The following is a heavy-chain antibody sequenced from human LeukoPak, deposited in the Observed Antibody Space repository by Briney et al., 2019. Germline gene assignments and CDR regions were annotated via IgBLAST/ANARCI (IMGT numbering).Heavy chain of an antibody. V-gene: IGHV1-8*02. J-gene: IGHJ4*02. D-gene: IGHD3-10*01. CDR2: MNPNSGDT. Sequence: GASVKVSCKASGYTFSGYYIHWIRQAPGQGLEWMGWMNPNSGDTSYAQKFQGRVTMTRNTSISTAYMELSSLRSEDTAVYYCARPEMIYGSGSYTDYWGQGTLVTVSS. CDR3: ARPEMIYGSGSYTDY. CDR1: GYTFSGYY.